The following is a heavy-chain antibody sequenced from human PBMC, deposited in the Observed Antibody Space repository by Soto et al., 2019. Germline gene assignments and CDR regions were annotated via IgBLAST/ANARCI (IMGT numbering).Heavy chain of an antibody. CDR1: GFTVSSNY. J-gene: IGHJ6*02. D-gene: IGHD3-3*01. CDR3: ASSTYYDFWSGYPNYYGMDD. V-gene: IGHV3-66*01. Sequence: GGSLRLSCAASGFTVSSNYMSWVRQAPGKGLEWVSVIYSGGSTYYADSVKGRFTISRDNSKNTLYLQMNSLRAEDTAVYYCASSTYYDFWSGYPNYYGMDDWGQGTTVTVSS. CDR2: IYSGGST.